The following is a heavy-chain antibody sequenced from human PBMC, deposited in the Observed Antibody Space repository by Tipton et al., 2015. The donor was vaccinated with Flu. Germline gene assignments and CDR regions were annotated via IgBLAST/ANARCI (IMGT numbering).Heavy chain of an antibody. Sequence: TLSLTCTVSGGSISSYYWSWIRQPPGKGLEWIGYIYYSGSTNYNPSLKSRVTISVDTSKNQFSLKLSSVTAADTAVYYCAGVIYSYGYYYYFDYWGQGTLVTVSS. CDR1: GGSISSYY. D-gene: IGHD5-18*01. CDR3: AGVIYSYGYYYYFDY. CDR2: IYYSGST. V-gene: IGHV4-59*01. J-gene: IGHJ4*02.